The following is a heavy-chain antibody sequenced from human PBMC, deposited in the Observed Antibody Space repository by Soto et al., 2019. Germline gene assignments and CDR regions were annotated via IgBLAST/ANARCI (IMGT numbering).Heavy chain of an antibody. J-gene: IGHJ3*02. Sequence: GGSLRLSCAASGFTFSNFAMSWVRQAPGKGLEWVSGISGSGDNKDHADSVKGRFTISRDNSKNTLYLQMNSLRAEDTAVYYCAKSLVAARPGVQDAFDIWGQGTMVTVSS. V-gene: IGHV3-23*01. CDR3: AKSLVAARPGVQDAFDI. D-gene: IGHD6-6*01. CDR1: GFTFSNFA. CDR2: ISGSGDNK.